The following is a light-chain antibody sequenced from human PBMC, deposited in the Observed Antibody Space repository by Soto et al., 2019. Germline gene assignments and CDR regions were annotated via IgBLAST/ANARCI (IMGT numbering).Light chain of an antibody. CDR1: SSDVGGYKY. CDR3: SSYTSSSSHYV. J-gene: IGLJ1*01. CDR2: EVS. V-gene: IGLV2-14*01. Sequence: QSALTQPASVSESPGRSITIYCTGTSSDVGGYKYVSWYQQHPGKAPKLMIYEVSTRPSGVSNRFSGSKSGNTASLTISGLQAEDEADYYCSSYTSSSSHYVFGTRTKVTVL.